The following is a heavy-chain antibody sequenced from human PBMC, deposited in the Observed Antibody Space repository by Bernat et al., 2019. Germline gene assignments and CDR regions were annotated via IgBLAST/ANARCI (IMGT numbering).Heavy chain of an antibody. CDR2: IQSKADGGTT. V-gene: IGHV3-15*01. CDR3: THTSAATAKYAGAFDI. J-gene: IGHJ3*02. CDR1: GFIFSNAW. Sequence: EVQLAESGGGLVKPGGSLRLSCAASGFIFSNAWMTWVRQAPGKGLEWVGRIQSKADGGTTDYAAPVKDRFTISRDDSKNTVYLQMNSLKIEDTAIYYCTHTSAATAKYAGAFDIWGQGTMVTVSS. D-gene: IGHD2-8*01.